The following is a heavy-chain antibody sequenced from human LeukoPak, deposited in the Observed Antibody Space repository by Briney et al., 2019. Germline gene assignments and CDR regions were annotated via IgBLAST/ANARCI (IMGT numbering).Heavy chain of an antibody. Sequence: ASVKVSCKASGYTFTSYGISWVRQAPGQGLEWIGWISAYNGNTNYAQKLQGRVTMTTDTSTSTAYMELRSLRSDDTAVYYCARDVPNFDCSGGSCYLNWFDPWGQGTLVTVSS. J-gene: IGHJ5*02. V-gene: IGHV1-18*01. CDR1: GYTFTSYG. CDR2: ISAYNGNT. CDR3: ARDVPNFDCSGGSCYLNWFDP. D-gene: IGHD2-15*01.